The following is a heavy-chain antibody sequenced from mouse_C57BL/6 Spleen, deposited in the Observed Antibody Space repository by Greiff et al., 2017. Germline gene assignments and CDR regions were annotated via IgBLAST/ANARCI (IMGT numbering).Heavy chain of an antibody. CDR2: INPSTGGT. D-gene: IGHD1-1*01. J-gene: IGHJ2*01. CDR3: ARADYYGSGYYFDD. CDR1: GYSFTGYY. Sequence: VQLQQSGPELVKPGASVKISCKASGYSFTGYYMNWVKQSPEKSLEWIGEINPSTGGTTYNQKFKAKATLTVDKSSSTAYMQLKSLTSEDSAVYYCARADYYGSGYYFDDWGQGTTLTVSS. V-gene: IGHV1-42*01.